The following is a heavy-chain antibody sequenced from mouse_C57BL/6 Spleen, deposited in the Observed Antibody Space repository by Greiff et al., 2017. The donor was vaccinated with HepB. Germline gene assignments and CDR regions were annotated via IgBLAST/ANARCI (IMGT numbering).Heavy chain of an antibody. V-gene: IGHV2-2*01. CDR2: IWSGGST. D-gene: IGHD2-1*01. CDR1: GFSLTSYG. Sequence: VMLVESGPGLVQPSQSLSITCTVSGFSLTSYGVHWVRQSPGKGLEWLGVIWSGGSTDYNAAFISRLSISKDNSKSQVFFKMNSLQADDTAIYYCAREVLYYGNYYYFDYWGQGTTLTVSS. CDR3: AREVLYYGNYYYFDY. J-gene: IGHJ2*01.